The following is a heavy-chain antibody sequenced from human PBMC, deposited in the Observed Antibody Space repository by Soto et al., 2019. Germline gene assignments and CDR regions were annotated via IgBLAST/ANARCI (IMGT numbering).Heavy chain of an antibody. CDR1: GGTFSSYT. V-gene: IGHV1-69*04. CDR3: ARDRVVVPAAQIKYYYYGMDV. Sequence: SVKVSCKASGGTFSSYTISWVRQAPGQGLEWMGRIIPILGIANYAQKFQGRVTITADKSTSTAYMELSSLRSEDTAVYYCARDRVVVPAAQIKYYYYGMDVWG. CDR2: IIPILGIA. J-gene: IGHJ6*02. D-gene: IGHD2-2*01.